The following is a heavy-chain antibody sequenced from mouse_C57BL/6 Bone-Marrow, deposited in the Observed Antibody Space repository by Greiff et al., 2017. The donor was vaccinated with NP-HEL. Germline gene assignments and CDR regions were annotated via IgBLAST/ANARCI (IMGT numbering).Heavy chain of an antibody. CDR3: ARYYYDYDGWFAY. CDR2: IWSGGST. CDR1: GFSLTSYG. J-gene: IGHJ3*01. V-gene: IGHV2-2*01. Sequence: QVQLKQSGPGLVQPSQSLSITCTVSGFSLTSYGVHWVRQSPGKGLEWLGVIWSGGSTDYNAAFISRLSISKDNSKSQVFFKMNSLQADDTAIYYCARYYYDYDGWFAYWGQGTLVTVSA. D-gene: IGHD2-4*01.